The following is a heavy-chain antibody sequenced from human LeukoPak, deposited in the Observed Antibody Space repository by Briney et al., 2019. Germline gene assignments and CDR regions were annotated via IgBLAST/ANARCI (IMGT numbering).Heavy chain of an antibody. J-gene: IGHJ3*02. V-gene: IGHV1-46*01. CDR2: INPSGGST. CDR1: GYTFTSYY. Sequence: ASVKVSCKASGYTFTSYYMHWVRQAPGQGLEWMGIINPSGGSTSYAQKFQGRVTMTRDMSTSTVYMELSSLRSEDTAVYYCASDYYDSSGINLVFDIWGQGTMVTVSS. CDR3: ASDYYDSSGINLVFDI. D-gene: IGHD3-22*01.